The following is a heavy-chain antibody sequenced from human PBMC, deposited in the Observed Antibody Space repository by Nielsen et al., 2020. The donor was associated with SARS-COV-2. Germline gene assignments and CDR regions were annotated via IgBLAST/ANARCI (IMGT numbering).Heavy chain of an antibody. V-gene: IGHV4-34*01. CDR2: INHSGST. D-gene: IGHD3-22*01. CDR1: GGSFSGYY. J-gene: IGHJ4*02. CDR3: ARGPYYDSSGYYYYFDY. Sequence: ESLKTSCAVYGGSFSGYYWSWIRQPPGKGLEWIGEINHSGSTNYNPSLKSRVTISVDTSKNQFSLKLSSVTAADTAVYYCARGPYYDSSGYYYYFDYWGQGTLVTVSS.